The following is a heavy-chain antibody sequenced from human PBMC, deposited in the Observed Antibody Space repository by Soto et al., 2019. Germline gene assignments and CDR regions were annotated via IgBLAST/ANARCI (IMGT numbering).Heavy chain of an antibody. D-gene: IGHD2-2*01. CDR2: ISAGGNLI. V-gene: IGHV3-23*01. Sequence: LRLSCAASGFIFSNHAMSWVRQVPGKGLEWVSGISAGGNLIYYADSVRGRFTMSRDNSKNMLYLQMNSLRGEDTAVYFCAKRQAVGAAAKNFDFWGQGARVTVSS. J-gene: IGHJ4*02. CDR3: AKRQAVGAAAKNFDF. CDR1: GFIFSNHA.